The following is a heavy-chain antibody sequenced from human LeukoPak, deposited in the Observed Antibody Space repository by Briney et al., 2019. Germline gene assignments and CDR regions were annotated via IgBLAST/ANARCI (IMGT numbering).Heavy chain of an antibody. CDR2: INPDGSIR. CDR3: AREARVGGALQY. J-gene: IGHJ4*02. Sequence: GGSLRLSCAASGLTFSTYWMHWVRQAPGKGLPWVARINPDGSIRTYANSVQGRVTISRDTAKDTLFLQMNSLRAEDTAVYYCAREARVGGALQYWGQGTPVTVSS. V-gene: IGHV3-74*03. CDR1: GLTFSTYW. D-gene: IGHD1-26*01.